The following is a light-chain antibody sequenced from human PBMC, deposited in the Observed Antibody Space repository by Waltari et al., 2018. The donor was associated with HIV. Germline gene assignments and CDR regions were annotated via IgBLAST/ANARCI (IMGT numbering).Light chain of an antibody. V-gene: IGKV3-20*01. J-gene: IGKJ2*02. CDR3: QQYGNLLPWT. CDR1: QSVSSSY. Sequence: EIVLTQSPGTLSLSPGEGATLSYRASQSVSSSYLAWYQQKPGQAPRLLIYGASSRATGISDRFSGSGSGTDFTLTISRLEPEDSAVYYCQQYGNLLPWTFGQGTKMEIK. CDR2: GAS.